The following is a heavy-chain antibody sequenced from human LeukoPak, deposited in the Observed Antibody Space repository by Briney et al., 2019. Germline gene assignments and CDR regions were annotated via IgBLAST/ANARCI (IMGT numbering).Heavy chain of an antibody. CDR3: TRSGSGWYYDY. V-gene: IGHV3-73*01. D-gene: IGHD6-19*01. CDR1: GFTFSGSA. CDR2: IRSKAGGYAT. Sequence: GGSLRLSCAASGFTFSGSAMHWVRQASGKGLEWLGRIRSKAGGYATAYAESVKGRFTVSRDDSKNTAYLQMNSLKTEDTAVYYCTRSGSGWYYDYWGQGTLVTVSS. J-gene: IGHJ4*02.